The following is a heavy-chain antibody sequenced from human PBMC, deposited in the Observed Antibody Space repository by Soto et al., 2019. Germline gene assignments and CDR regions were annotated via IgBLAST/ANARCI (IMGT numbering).Heavy chain of an antibody. CDR2: IIPIFGTA. CDR3: ASKTVPAAGGAYYYYGMDV. D-gene: IGHD2-2*01. CDR1: GGTFSSYA. V-gene: IGHV1-69*13. Sequence: SVKVSCKASGGTFSSYAISWVRRAPGQGLEWMGGIIPIFGTANDAQKFQGRVTITADESTSTAYMELSSLRSEDTAVYYSASKTVPAAGGAYYYYGMDVWGQGTTVTVSS. J-gene: IGHJ6*02.